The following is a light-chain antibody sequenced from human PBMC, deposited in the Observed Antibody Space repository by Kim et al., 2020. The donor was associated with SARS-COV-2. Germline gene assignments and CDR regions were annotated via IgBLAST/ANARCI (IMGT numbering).Light chain of an antibody. Sequence: LSPGESATLSCRASQSINSSYLAWYQQNPGQAPRLLIGGASSSATGIPDRFSGSGSGTDFTLTIGGLEPEDFAVYYCQKYGSSATFGQGTKVDIK. CDR3: QKYGSSAT. V-gene: IGKV3-20*01. CDR2: GAS. CDR1: QSINSSY. J-gene: IGKJ1*01.